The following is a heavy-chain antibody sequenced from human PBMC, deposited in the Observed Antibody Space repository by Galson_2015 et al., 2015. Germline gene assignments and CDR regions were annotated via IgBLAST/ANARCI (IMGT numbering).Heavy chain of an antibody. D-gene: IGHD6-19*01. Sequence: SLRLSCAASGFTFSSYGMHWVRQAPGKGLEWVAVISYGGSNKYYADSVKGRFTISRDNSKNTLYLQMNSLRAEDTAVYYCAKDQKLCSGWAECYYYYGMDVWGQGTTVTVSS. CDR1: GFTFSSYG. V-gene: IGHV3-30*18. CDR3: AKDQKLCSGWAECYYYYGMDV. CDR2: ISYGGSNK. J-gene: IGHJ6*02.